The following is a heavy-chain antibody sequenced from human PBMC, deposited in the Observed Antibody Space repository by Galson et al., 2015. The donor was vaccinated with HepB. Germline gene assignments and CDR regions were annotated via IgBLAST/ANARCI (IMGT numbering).Heavy chain of an antibody. CDR1: GFTFSDYW. CDR3: AREAAVAGLRA. CDR2: INSDGSST. J-gene: IGHJ5*02. V-gene: IGHV3-74*01. Sequence: LRLSCAASGFTFSDYWMHWVRQAPGKGLVWVSRINSDGSSTNYADSVKGRFTISRDNAKNTLYLQMNSLRAEDTAVYYCAREAAVAGLRAWGQGTLVNVSS. D-gene: IGHD6-19*01.